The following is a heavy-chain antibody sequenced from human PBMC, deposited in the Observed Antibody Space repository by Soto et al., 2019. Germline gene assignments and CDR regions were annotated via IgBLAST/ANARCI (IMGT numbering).Heavy chain of an antibody. D-gene: IGHD3-10*01. V-gene: IGHV1-3*01. J-gene: IGHJ4*02. CDR3: ARRSRSHYAPFDN. CDR1: GYTFTDYA. CDR2: INAATGNT. Sequence: QVLLLQSGAEVKKPGASVKISCETSGYTFTDYAVDWVRQAPGQRLEWMGWINAATGNTRYSQKFQGRVTITRDTSANTAYMDLSSLGSEDTAVYYCARRSRSHYAPFDNWGQGTLVTVSS.